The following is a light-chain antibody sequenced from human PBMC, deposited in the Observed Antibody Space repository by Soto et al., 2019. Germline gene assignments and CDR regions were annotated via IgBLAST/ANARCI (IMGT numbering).Light chain of an antibody. V-gene: IGLV2-8*01. CDR2: EVT. J-gene: IGLJ1*01. CDR1: SNDVGRYNY. CDR3: SSYAGSNTLGV. Sequence: QCALTQPPSASGAAGESVTVSCTGTSNDVGRYNYVSWYQQHPGKVPKLIIYEVTKRPSGVPNRFSGSKSGNTASLTVSGLQAEDEADYYCSSYAGSNTLGVFGTGTKVTVL.